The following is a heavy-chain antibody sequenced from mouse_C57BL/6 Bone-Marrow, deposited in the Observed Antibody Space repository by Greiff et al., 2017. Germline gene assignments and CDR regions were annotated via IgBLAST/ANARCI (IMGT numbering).Heavy chain of an antibody. CDR2: IDPSDSYT. CDR3: ARTCGKGDFDV. J-gene: IGHJ1*03. Sequence: QVQLQQPGAELVRPGTSVKLSCKASGYTFTSYWMHWVKQRPGQGLEWIGVIDPSDSYTNYNQKFKGKATLTVDTSSSTAYMQLSSLTSEDSAVYYCARTCGKGDFDVWGKGTTVTVSS. CDR1: GYTFTSYW. V-gene: IGHV1-59*01. D-gene: IGHD1-1*02.